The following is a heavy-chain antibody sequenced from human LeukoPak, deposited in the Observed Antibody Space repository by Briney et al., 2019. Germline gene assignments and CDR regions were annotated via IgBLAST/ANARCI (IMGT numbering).Heavy chain of an antibody. Sequence: PSETLSLTCAVYGGSFSGYYWSWIRQPPGKGLEWIGEINHSGSTNYNPSLKSRVTISVDTSKNQLSLKLSSVTAADTAVYYCARGRYYGSGSYYNFDYWGQGTLVTVSS. CDR1: GGSFSGYY. CDR3: ARGRYYGSGSYYNFDY. CDR2: INHSGST. V-gene: IGHV4-34*01. D-gene: IGHD3-10*01. J-gene: IGHJ4*02.